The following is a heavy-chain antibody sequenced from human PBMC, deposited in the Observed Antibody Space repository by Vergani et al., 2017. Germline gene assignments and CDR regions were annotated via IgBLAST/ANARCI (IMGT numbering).Heavy chain of an antibody. CDR2: INPSGGHT. CDR1: GYTFSNYY. D-gene: IGHD3-9*01. V-gene: IGHV1-46*03. J-gene: IGHJ4*02. Sequence: QVQVVQSGAEVKKSGASVKVSCKTSGYTFSNYYMHWVRQAPGQGLEWMGIINPSGGHTNYAQKFQGRVTMTRETSTSTVYMELSSLRSEDTAIYYCARVEYDILTGYRYGGKGARVTASA. CDR3: ARVEYDILTGYRY.